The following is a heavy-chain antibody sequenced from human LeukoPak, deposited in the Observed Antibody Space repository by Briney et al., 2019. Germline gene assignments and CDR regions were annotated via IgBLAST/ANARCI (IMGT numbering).Heavy chain of an antibody. CDR2: INHSGST. CDR3: ARDGGYEFDLRTGFDY. CDR1: GGSFSDYY. V-gene: IGHV4-34*01. Sequence: PSETLSLTCAVYGGSFSDYYWSWIRQPPGKGLEWIGEINHSGSTNYNPSLKSRVTISIDTSKNQFSLKLTYVTAADTAVYYCARDGGYEFDLRTGFDYWGQGTLVTVSS. D-gene: IGHD3-22*01. J-gene: IGHJ4*02.